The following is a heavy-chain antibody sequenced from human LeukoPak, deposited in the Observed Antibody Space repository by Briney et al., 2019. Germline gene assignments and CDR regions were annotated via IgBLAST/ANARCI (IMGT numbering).Heavy chain of an antibody. Sequence: ASVKVSCKTSGYTFSNFGINWVRQAPGQGLEWMGWISGNNDNPNYGQKFQGRFTGTTDSSTSTAYMELRNLTFDDTAVYYCARGGTSTDDYWGQGTLVTVSS. CDR2: ISGNNDNP. CDR3: ARGGTSTDDY. D-gene: IGHD1-26*01. V-gene: IGHV1-18*01. CDR1: GYTFSNFG. J-gene: IGHJ4*02.